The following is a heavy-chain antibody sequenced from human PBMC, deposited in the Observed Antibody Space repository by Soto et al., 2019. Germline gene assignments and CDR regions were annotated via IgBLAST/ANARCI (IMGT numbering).Heavy chain of an antibody. Sequence: QVQLVESGGGVVQPGRSLRLSCAASGFTFSSYAMHWVRQAPGKGLEWVAVISYDGSNKYYADSVKGRLTIARDNSKKLLYLHMNSLRAEDTAVYYCARDWRASMIVGVNHPFGYWRQGTRVT. J-gene: IGHJ4*02. CDR1: GFTFSSYA. CDR2: ISYDGSNK. CDR3: ARDWRASMIVGVNHPFGY. V-gene: IGHV3-30-3*01. D-gene: IGHD3-22*01.